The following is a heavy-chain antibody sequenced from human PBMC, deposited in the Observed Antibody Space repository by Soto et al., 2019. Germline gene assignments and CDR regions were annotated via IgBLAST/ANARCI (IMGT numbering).Heavy chain of an antibody. J-gene: IGHJ6*02. V-gene: IGHV4-30-2*01. Sequence: PSETLSLTCAFSGGSISSGTYSWSWVRQPPGKGLEWIGYIYYSGTTYYTPSLKSRLTMSMDRANDHFSLNLTSVTAADTAVYFCARGHYYSGMDVWGQGITVPVSS. CDR3: ARGHYYSGMDV. CDR2: IYYSGTT. CDR1: GGSISSGTYS.